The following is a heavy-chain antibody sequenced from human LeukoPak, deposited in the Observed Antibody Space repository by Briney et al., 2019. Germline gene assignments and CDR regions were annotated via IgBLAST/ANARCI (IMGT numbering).Heavy chain of an antibody. D-gene: IGHD1-26*01. CDR1: GYTFTSYD. Sequence: GASVKVSCKASGYTFTSYDINWVRQATGQGLEWMGWMNPNSDYTGYAQKFRGRVTMTRNTSISTAYMELSSLRSEDTAVYYCARGLDSSGSFRPNDAFDIWGQGTMVTVSS. CDR3: ARGLDSSGSFRPNDAFDI. CDR2: MNPNSDYT. J-gene: IGHJ3*02. V-gene: IGHV1-8*01.